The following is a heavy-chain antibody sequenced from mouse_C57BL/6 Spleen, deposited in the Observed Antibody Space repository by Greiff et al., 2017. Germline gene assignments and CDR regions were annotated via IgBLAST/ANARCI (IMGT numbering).Heavy chain of an antibody. CDR3: VRSEEGWAWFAY. CDR2: IRSKSNNYAT. J-gene: IGHJ3*01. Sequence: ELQLVESGGGLVQPKGSLKLSCAASGFSFNTYAMNWVRQAPGKGLEWVARIRSKSNNYATYYADSVKDRFTISRDDSESMLYLQMNNLKTEDTAMYYCVRSEEGWAWFAYWGQGTLVTVSA. V-gene: IGHV10-1*01. CDR1: GFSFNTYA. D-gene: IGHD2-3*01.